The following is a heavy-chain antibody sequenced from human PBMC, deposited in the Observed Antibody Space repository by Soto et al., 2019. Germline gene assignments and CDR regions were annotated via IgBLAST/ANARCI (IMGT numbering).Heavy chain of an antibody. J-gene: IGHJ5*02. Sequence: SVKVSCKASGGTFSSYAISWVRQAPGQGLEWMGGIIPIFGTANYAQKFQGRVTITADESTSTAYMELSSLRSEDTAVYYCARADYYDSSGYYFPPLNWFDPWGQGTLVTVSS. D-gene: IGHD3-22*01. CDR3: ARADYYDSSGYYFPPLNWFDP. V-gene: IGHV1-69*13. CDR1: GGTFSSYA. CDR2: IIPIFGTA.